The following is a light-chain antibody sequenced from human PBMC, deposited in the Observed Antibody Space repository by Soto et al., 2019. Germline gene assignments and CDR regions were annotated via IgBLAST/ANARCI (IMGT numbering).Light chain of an antibody. CDR3: QQYNSYPWT. Sequence: EVVMTQSPATLSVSPGERATLSCRASQSVTYNLAWYQQKPGQAPRLLIYGASTRATGIPARFSGSGSGTEFTLTISSLQSEDFATYYCQQYNSYPWTFGQGTKVEIK. V-gene: IGKV3-15*01. CDR1: QSVTYN. J-gene: IGKJ1*01. CDR2: GAS.